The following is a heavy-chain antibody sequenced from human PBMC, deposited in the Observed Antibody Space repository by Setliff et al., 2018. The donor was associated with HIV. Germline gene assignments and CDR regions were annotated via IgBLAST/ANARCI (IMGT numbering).Heavy chain of an antibody. D-gene: IGHD2-15*01. CDR3: ARVGSYWTQFDY. Sequence: ASVKVSCKVSGFTLTELSMHWVRQAPGKGLEWMGSFNPEDGKTIYAQKFQGRVTMIEDTSTDTAYMELSSLRSEDTAVYYCARVGSYWTQFDYWGQGTLVTVSS. CDR1: GFTLTELS. CDR2: FNPEDGKT. V-gene: IGHV1-24*01. J-gene: IGHJ4*01.